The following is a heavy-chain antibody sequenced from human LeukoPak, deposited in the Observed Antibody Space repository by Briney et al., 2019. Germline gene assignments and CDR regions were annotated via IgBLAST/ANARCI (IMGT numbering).Heavy chain of an antibody. CDR3: AELGITMIGGV. CDR2: ISGSGGST. CDR1: GFTFSSYA. Sequence: PGGSLRLSCAASGFTFSSYAMSWVRQAPGKGLEWVPAISGSGGSTYYADSVKGRFTISRDNAKNSLYLQMNSLRAEDTAVYYCAELGITMIGGVWGKGTTVTISS. D-gene: IGHD3-10*02. V-gene: IGHV3-23*01. J-gene: IGHJ6*04.